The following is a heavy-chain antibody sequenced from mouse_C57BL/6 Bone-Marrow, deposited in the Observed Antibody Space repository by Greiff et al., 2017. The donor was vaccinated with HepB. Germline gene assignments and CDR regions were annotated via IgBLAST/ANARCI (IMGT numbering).Heavy chain of an antibody. D-gene: IGHD1-1*01. Sequence: EVKLMESGGDLVKPGGSLKLSCAASGFTFSSYGMSWVRQTPDKRLEWVATISSGGSYTYYPDSVKGRFTISRDNAKNTLYLQMSSLKSEDTAMYYCASRPYGSSWFAYWGQGTLVTVSA. CDR3: ASRPYGSSWFAY. J-gene: IGHJ3*01. V-gene: IGHV5-6*02. CDR2: ISSGGSYT. CDR1: GFTFSSYG.